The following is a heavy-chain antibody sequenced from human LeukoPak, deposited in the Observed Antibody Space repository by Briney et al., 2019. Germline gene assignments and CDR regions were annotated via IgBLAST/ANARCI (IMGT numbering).Heavy chain of an antibody. V-gene: IGHV4-34*01. Sequence: PSETLSLTCAVYGGSFSGYYWSWIRQPPGKGLEWIGEINHSGSTNYNPSLKSRVTISVDTSKNQFSLKLSSVTAADTAVYYCARRFLEWTDYYYYYGMDVWGQGTTVTVSS. CDR2: INHSGST. J-gene: IGHJ6*02. D-gene: IGHD3-3*01. CDR1: GGSFSGYY. CDR3: ARRFLEWTDYYYYYGMDV.